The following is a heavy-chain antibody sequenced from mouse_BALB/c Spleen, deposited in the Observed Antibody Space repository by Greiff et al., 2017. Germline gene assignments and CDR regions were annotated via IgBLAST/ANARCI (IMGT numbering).Heavy chain of an antibody. CDR3: ARRTTGGGAMDY. V-gene: IGHV5-17*02. J-gene: IGHJ4*01. CDR1: GFTFSSFG. D-gene: IGHD1-1*01. Sequence: EVKLMESGGGLVQPGGSRKLSCAASGFTFSSFGMHWVRQAPEKGLEWVAYISSGSSTIYYADTVKGRFTISRDNPKNTLFLQMTSLRSEDTAMYYCARRTTGGGAMDYWGQGTSVTVSS. CDR2: ISSGSSTI.